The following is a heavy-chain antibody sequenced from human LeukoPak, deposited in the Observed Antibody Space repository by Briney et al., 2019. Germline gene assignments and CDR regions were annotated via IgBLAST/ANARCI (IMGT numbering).Heavy chain of an antibody. Sequence: PGGSLRLSCAASGFTFSSYSMNWVRQAPGKGLEWVSYSSSSSSTIYYADSVKGRFTISRDNAKNSLYLQMNSLRAEDTAVYYCARDWYDFWSGYRYYYYYYMDVWGKGTTVTVSS. J-gene: IGHJ6*03. V-gene: IGHV3-48*04. CDR2: SSSSSSTI. CDR1: GFTFSSYS. D-gene: IGHD3-3*01. CDR3: ARDWYDFWSGYRYYYYYYMDV.